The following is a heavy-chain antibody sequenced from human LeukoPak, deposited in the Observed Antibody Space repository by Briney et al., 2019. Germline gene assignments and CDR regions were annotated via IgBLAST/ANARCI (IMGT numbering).Heavy chain of an antibody. Sequence: PWASVKVSCKASGYTFTSYGISWVRQAPGQGLEWMGWISAYNGNTNYAQKLQGRVTMTTDTSTSTAYMELRSLRSDDTAVYYCARDHLYGDPEKLFDYWGRGTLVTVSS. CDR2: ISAYNGNT. V-gene: IGHV1-18*01. CDR3: ARDHLYGDPEKLFDY. D-gene: IGHD4-17*01. CDR1: GYTFTSYG. J-gene: IGHJ4*02.